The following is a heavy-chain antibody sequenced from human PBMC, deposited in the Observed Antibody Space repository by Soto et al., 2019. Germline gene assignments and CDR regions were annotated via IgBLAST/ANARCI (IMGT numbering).Heavy chain of an antibody. V-gene: IGHV1-69*13. Sequence: GASVKVSCKASGGTFSSYAISWVRHAPGQGLEWMGGIIPIFGTANYAQKFQGRVTITADESTSTAYMELSSLRSEDTAVYYCASEDYYYDSSGYLKFDYWGQGTLVTVSS. J-gene: IGHJ4*02. CDR1: GGTFSSYA. D-gene: IGHD3-22*01. CDR3: ASEDYYYDSSGYLKFDY. CDR2: IIPIFGTA.